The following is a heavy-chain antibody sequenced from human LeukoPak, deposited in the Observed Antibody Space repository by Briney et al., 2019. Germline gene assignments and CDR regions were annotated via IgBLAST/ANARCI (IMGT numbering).Heavy chain of an antibody. CDR2: INHSGST. CDR1: GGSFSGYY. Sequence: SETLFLTCAVYGGSFSGYYWSWIRQPPGKGLEWIGEINHSGSTNYNPSLKSRVTISVDTSKNQFSLKLSSVTAADTAVYYCAGDPRGYSGYDLDGLDYWGQGTLVTVSS. V-gene: IGHV4-34*01. CDR3: AGDPRGYSGYDLDGLDY. D-gene: IGHD5-12*01. J-gene: IGHJ4*02.